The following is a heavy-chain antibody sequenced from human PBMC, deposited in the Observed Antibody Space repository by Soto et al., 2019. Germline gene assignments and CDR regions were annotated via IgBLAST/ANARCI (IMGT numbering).Heavy chain of an antibody. CDR3: ARVSVDSSGYYQYYYYYGMDV. CDR2: IWYDGSNK. D-gene: IGHD3-22*01. Sequence: QVQLVESGGGEVQPGRSLRLSCAASGFTFSSYGMHWVRQAPGKGLEWVAVIWYDGSNKYYADSVKGRFTISRDNSKNTLYLQMNSLRAEDTAVYYCARVSVDSSGYYQYYYYYGMDVWGQGTTVTVSS. CDR1: GFTFSSYG. V-gene: IGHV3-33*01. J-gene: IGHJ6*02.